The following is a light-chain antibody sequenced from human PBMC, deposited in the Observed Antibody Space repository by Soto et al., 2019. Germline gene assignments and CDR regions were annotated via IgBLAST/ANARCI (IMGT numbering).Light chain of an antibody. CDR2: GNI. CDR1: SSNIGAPYD. V-gene: IGLV1-40*01. CDR3: QSYDRSLSGVV. J-gene: IGLJ3*02. Sequence: QSVLTQPPSVSGAPGQRVTISCTGSSSNIGAPYDVHWYQQLPGTAPKLLIYGNINRPSGVPDRFSGSKSGTSASLAISGLHAEDEADYYCQSYDRSLSGVVFGGGTKLTV.